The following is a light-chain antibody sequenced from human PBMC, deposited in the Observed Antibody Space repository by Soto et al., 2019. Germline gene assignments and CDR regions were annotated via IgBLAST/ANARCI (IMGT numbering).Light chain of an antibody. CDR2: DVS. J-gene: IGLJ3*02. CDR3: CSYAGTYTLWV. CDR1: SSDVGGYNY. Sequence: QSVLTQPRSVSGSPGQSVTISCTGTSSDVGGYNYVSWYQQYPGKAPKLIIYDVSKRPSGVPDRFSGSKSGNTASLTISGLQAEDEADYYCCSYAGTYTLWVVGGGTKLTVL. V-gene: IGLV2-11*01.